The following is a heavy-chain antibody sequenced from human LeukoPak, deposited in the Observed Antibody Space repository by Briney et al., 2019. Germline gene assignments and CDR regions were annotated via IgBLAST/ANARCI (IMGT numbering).Heavy chain of an antibody. CDR1: GYTLTELS. CDR2: FDPEDGET. J-gene: IGHJ3*01. CDR3: ATAPYYYDSSGPR. D-gene: IGHD3-22*01. V-gene: IGHV1-24*01. Sequence: GASVKVSSKVSGYTLTELSMHWVRQAPGKGLEWMGGFDPEDGETIYAQKLQGRVTMTEDTSTDTAYMELSSLRSEDTAVYYCATAPYYYDSSGPRWGQGTMVTVSS.